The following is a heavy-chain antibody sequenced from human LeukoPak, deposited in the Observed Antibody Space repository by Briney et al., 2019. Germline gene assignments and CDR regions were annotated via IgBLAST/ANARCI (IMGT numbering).Heavy chain of an antibody. D-gene: IGHD4-17*01. CDR2: INAGNGNT. J-gene: IGHJ4*02. CDR1: GYTFTSYA. V-gene: IGHV1-3*01. Sequence: ASVKVSCKASGYTFTSYAMHWVRQAPGQRLEWMGWINAGNGNTKYSQKFQGRVTITGDTSASTAYMELSSLRSEDTAVYYCARVPYGDAGNDYWGQGTLVTVSS. CDR3: ARVPYGDAGNDY.